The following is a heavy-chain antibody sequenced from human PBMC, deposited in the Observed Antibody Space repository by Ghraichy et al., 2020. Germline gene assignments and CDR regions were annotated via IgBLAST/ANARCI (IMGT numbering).Heavy chain of an antibody. CDR2: VMHTGST. D-gene: IGHD3-3*01. J-gene: IGHJ5*02. CDR1: GGSFSGYY. Sequence: SETLSLTCVVSGGSFSGYYWSWIRQPPGKGLEWIGEVMHTGSTNYNPSLKSRLTISIDTSKNQFSLKLSSVTAADTAVYYCARVKSRLISLYDFFGPFDPWGQGTLVTVSS. V-gene: IGHV4-34*12. CDR3: ARVKSRLISLYDFFGPFDP.